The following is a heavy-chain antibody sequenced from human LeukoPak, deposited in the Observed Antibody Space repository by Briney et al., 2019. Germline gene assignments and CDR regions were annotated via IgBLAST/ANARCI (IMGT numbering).Heavy chain of an antibody. CDR3: AKLPSRDGYNTNYYFDY. D-gene: IGHD5-12*01. CDR2: ISYDGSNK. J-gene: IGHJ4*02. Sequence: GRSLRLSCAASGFTFSSYGMHWVRRAPGKGLEWVAVISYDGSNKYYADSVKGRFTISRDNSKNTLYLQMNSLRAEDTAVYYCAKLPSRDGYNTNYYFDYWGQGTLVTVSS. V-gene: IGHV3-30*18. CDR1: GFTFSSYG.